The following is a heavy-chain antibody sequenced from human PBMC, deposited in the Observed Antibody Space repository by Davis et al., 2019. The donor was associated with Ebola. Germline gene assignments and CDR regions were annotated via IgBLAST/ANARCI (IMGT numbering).Heavy chain of an antibody. D-gene: IGHD4-11*01. CDR1: GFTFSNYA. J-gene: IGHJ5*02. CDR2: ISSSATIT. V-gene: IGHV3-23*01. Sequence: GGSLRLSCAASGFTFSNYAMIWVRQAPGKGLEWVSSISSSATITYYADSVKGRFTISRDTSKNTLYLQMNSLRAEDTAVYYCAKGVGDYSTYRWIDPWGQGTLVTVSS. CDR3: AKGVGDYSTYRWIDP.